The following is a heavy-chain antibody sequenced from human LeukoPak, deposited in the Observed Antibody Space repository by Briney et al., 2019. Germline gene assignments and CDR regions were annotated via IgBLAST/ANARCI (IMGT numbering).Heavy chain of an antibody. CDR1: GGTFSSYA. J-gene: IGHJ5*02. CDR2: IIPIFGTA. Sequence: SVKVSCKASGGTFSSYAISWVRQAPGQGLEWMGGIIPIFGTANYAQKFQGRVTITADESTSTAYMELSSLRSEDTAVYYCARDPCIAARPGSWFDPWGQGTLVTVSS. CDR3: ARDPCIAARPGSWFDP. D-gene: IGHD6-6*01. V-gene: IGHV1-69*01.